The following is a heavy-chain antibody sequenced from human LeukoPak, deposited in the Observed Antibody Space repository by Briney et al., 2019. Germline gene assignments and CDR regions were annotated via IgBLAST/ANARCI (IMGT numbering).Heavy chain of an antibody. CDR3: AREVDCSSPTCQLDY. J-gene: IGHJ4*02. CDR2: INPNSGGT. CDR1: GYTFTGYY. V-gene: IGHV1-2*02. Sequence: GSLKVSCKASGYTFTGYYMHWVRQAPGQGLEWMAWINPNSGGTNYAQKFQGRVTMTRDTSITTAYLELSSLRSDDTAVYYCAREVDCSSPTCQLDYWGQGTLVSVST. D-gene: IGHD2-2*01.